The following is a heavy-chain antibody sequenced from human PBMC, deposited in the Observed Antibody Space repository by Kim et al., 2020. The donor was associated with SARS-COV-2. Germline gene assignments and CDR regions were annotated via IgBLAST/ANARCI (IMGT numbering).Heavy chain of an antibody. D-gene: IGHD6-6*01. CDR2: IYPGDSDT. V-gene: IGHV5-51*01. CDR1: GYSFTSYW. J-gene: IGHJ6*02. Sequence: GESLKISCKGSGYSFTSYWIGWVRQMPGKGLEWMGIIYPGDSDTRYSPSFQGQVTISADKSISTAYLQWSSLKASDTAMYYCARLPGAARGFSRQHYYYYGMDVWGQGTTVTVSS. CDR3: ARLPGAARGFSRQHYYYYGMDV.